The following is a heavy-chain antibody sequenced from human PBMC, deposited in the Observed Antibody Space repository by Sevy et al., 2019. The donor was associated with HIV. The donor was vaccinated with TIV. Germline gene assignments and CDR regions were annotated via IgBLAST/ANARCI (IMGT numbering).Heavy chain of an antibody. D-gene: IGHD2-15*01. Sequence: GGSLRLSCAASGFTFSGYWMHGVRQAPRKGLVWVSLINSDRSSTNYADSVKGRFTISRDNAKNTLYLQMNSLRAEDTAVYYCARSGGYNKYDYWGQGTLVTVSS. CDR1: GFTFSGYW. CDR2: INSDRSST. J-gene: IGHJ4*02. CDR3: ARSGGYNKYDY. V-gene: IGHV3-74*01.